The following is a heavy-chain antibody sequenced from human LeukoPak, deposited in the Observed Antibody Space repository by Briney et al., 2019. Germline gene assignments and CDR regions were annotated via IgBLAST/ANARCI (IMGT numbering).Heavy chain of an antibody. D-gene: IGHD7-27*01. Sequence: GGSLRLSCAASGFAFSSNWMHWVRQTPGKGLVWVSRINSGGSGTSYPDSVEGRFTISRDNAKNTLYLQMNSLKGEDTAVYYCATSLGPLAEYWGQGTLVTVSS. CDR2: INSGGSGT. V-gene: IGHV3-74*01. CDR1: GFAFSSNW. J-gene: IGHJ4*02. CDR3: ATSLGPLAEY.